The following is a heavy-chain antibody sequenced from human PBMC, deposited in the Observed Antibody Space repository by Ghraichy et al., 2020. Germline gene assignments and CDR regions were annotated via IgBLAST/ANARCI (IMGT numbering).Heavy chain of an antibody. Sequence: SETLSLTCTVSGGSISGTDYYWGWIRQPPGKGLEWMGSIYHIGSTYYSPSLKSRLTMSIDTSKNQVSLSLSSVTAADTAVFYCARHRRGLRCSYGICSGDYYYSGMDVWGQGTTVTVSS. J-gene: IGHJ6*02. CDR3: ARHRRGLRCSYGICSGDYYYSGMDV. V-gene: IGHV4-39*01. D-gene: IGHD2-8*01. CDR1: GGSISGTDYY. CDR2: IYHIGST.